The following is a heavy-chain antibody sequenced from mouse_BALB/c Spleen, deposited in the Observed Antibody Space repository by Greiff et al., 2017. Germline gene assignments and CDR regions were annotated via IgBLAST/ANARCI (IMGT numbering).Heavy chain of an antibody. V-gene: IGHV2-9*02. J-gene: IGHJ3*01. D-gene: IGHD1-1*01. CDR2: IWAGGST. CDR3: ARYYGSRTWFAY. CDR1: GFSLTSYG. Sequence: QVQLKQSGPGLVAPSQSLSITCTVSGFSLTSYGVHWVRQTPGKGLEWLGVIWAGGSTNYNSALMSRLSISKDNSKSQVFLKMNSLQTDDTAMYYCARYYGSRTWFAYWGQGTLVTVSA.